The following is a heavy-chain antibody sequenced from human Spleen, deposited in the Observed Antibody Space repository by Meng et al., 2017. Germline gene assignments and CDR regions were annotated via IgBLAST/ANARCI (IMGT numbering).Heavy chain of an antibody. V-gene: IGHV4-39*07. CDR3: ALAGYSSGWYVEYFQH. J-gene: IGHJ1*01. Sequence: QLQESGHGLVKPSGTLSPPCAVSGGSISSSSSYWGWIRKPPGKGLEWIGSIYYSGSTSYNPSLKSRVTISVDTSKHQFSLKLSSVTAADTAVYYCALAGYSSGWYVEYFQHWGQGTLVTVSS. CDR2: IYYSGST. CDR1: GGSISSSSSY. D-gene: IGHD6-19*01.